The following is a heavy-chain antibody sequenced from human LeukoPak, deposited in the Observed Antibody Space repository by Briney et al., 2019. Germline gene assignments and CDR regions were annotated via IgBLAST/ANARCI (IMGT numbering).Heavy chain of an antibody. CDR3: AFTVTTNGYYMDV. V-gene: IGHV4-61*08. CDR1: GGSISSGGYS. D-gene: IGHD4-17*01. CDR2: IYYSGST. Sequence: ASETLSLTCAVSGGSISSGGYSWRWIRQPPGKGLEWIGYIYYSGSTNYNPSLKSRVTISVDTSKNQFSLKLSSVTAADTAVYYCAFTVTTNGYYMDVWGKGTTVTVSS. J-gene: IGHJ6*03.